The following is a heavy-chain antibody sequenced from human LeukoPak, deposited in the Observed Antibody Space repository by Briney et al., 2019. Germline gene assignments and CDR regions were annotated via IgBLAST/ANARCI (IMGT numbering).Heavy chain of an antibody. D-gene: IGHD3-16*01. CDR1: GGSISSYY. V-gene: IGHV4-59*01. CDR3: ARLSRAGEDY. J-gene: IGHJ4*02. Sequence: PSVTLSLTCSVFGGSISSYYWTWLRQSPERGLEWIGHIYYSGSPNYNPSLKIRVTISSDTSKNHFSLKVTSVTAADTAFYYCARLSRAGEDYWGQGILVTVSS. CDR2: IYYSGSP.